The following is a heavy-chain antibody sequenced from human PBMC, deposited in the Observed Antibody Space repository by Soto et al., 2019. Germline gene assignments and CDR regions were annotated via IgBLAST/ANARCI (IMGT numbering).Heavy chain of an antibody. J-gene: IGHJ4*02. V-gene: IGHV4-39*01. Sequence: SETLSLTCTVSGGSISSSSYYWGWIRQPPGKGLEWIGSIYYSGSTYYNPSLKSRVTISVDTSKNQFSLKLSSVTAADTAVYYCASGGFGFGEFDYWGQGTLVTVSS. CDR3: ASGGFGFGEFDY. CDR2: IYYSGST. D-gene: IGHD3-10*01. CDR1: GGSISSSSYY.